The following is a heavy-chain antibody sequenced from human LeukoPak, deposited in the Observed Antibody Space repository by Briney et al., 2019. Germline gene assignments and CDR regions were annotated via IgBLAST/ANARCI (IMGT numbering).Heavy chain of an antibody. J-gene: IGHJ4*02. D-gene: IGHD1-26*01. CDR1: GGSISSYY. Sequence: PSEILSLTCTVSGGSISSYYWSWIRQPPGKGLEWIAYIYYSGSTNYNPSLKSRVTISVDTSNNQLSLKLNSVTAADTAVYYCARDRPSGSYFDYWGQGTLVTVSS. CDR3: ARDRPSGSYFDY. V-gene: IGHV4-59*01. CDR2: IYYSGST.